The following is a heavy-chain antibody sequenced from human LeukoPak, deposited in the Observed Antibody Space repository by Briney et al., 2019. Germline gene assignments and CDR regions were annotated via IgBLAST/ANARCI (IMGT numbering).Heavy chain of an antibody. J-gene: IGHJ4*02. D-gene: IGHD3-9*01. V-gene: IGHV4-59*01. Sequence: SDTPSRSYTVSGGSITLYYWTWLRQSPKKGLKRIGEIYNSGSHYNRPLSSRLTVSRDGSKNHFSLRLTSVSAADTAVYYCARGNYDILSDYSLYSPRGGFDHWGQGILVTVSS. CDR3: ARGNYDILSDYSLYSPRGGFDH. CDR1: GGSITLYY. CDR2: IYNSGS.